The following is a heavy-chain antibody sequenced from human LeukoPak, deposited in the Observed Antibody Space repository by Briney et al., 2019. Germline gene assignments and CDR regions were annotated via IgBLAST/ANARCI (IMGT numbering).Heavy chain of an antibody. Sequence: SETLSLTCTVSGGSISSFYWSWIRQPPGKGLEWIGYIYYSGSTNYNPSLKSRVTISVDTSKNQFSLKLSSVTAADTAVYYCARHGTSGTNLIWFDPWGQGTLVTVSS. CDR3: ARHGTSGTNLIWFDP. V-gene: IGHV4-59*01. CDR1: GGSISSFY. CDR2: IYYSGST. J-gene: IGHJ5*02. D-gene: IGHD1-1*01.